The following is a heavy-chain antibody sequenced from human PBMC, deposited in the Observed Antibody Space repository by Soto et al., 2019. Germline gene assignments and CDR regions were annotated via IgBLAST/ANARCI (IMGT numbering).Heavy chain of an antibody. CDR2: ISSSSSYI. Sequence: KPGGSLRLSCAASGFTFSSYSMNWVRQAPGKGLEWVSSISSSSSYIYYADSVKGRFTISRDNAKNSLYLQMNSLRAEDTAVYYCARESAARPIAYYYYYYGMDVWGQGTTVTVSS. V-gene: IGHV3-21*01. D-gene: IGHD6-6*01. J-gene: IGHJ6*02. CDR1: GFTFSSYS. CDR3: ARESAARPIAYYYYYYGMDV.